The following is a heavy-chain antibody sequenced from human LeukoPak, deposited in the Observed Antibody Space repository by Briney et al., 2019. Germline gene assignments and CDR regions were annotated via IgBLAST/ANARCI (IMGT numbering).Heavy chain of an antibody. Sequence: GGSLRLSCAASGFTFSNYWMSWVRQAPGKGLEWVANIKQGGSEKYYVDSVMGRFTISRDNAKNSLYLQMNSLRAEDTALYYYARTPMLRGIIPGSWGQGTLVTVSS. CDR2: IKQGGSEK. V-gene: IGHV3-7*01. CDR1: GFTFSNYW. CDR3: ARTPMLRGIIPGS. D-gene: IGHD3-10*01. J-gene: IGHJ5*02.